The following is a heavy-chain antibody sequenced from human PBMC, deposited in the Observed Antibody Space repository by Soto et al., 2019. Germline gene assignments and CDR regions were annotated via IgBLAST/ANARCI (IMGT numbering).Heavy chain of an antibody. Sequence: QVQLVQSGAEVKKPGSSVKVSCKASGGTFSSYAISWVRQAPGQGLEWMGEIIPIFGTANYAQKFQGRVTFPAAESRRTAYMELGSVSFGYPAVDSWGREGALSGVFYPHWFDPGGQETRVTAS. D-gene: IGHD2-15*01. CDR1: GGTFSSYA. J-gene: IGHJ5*02. V-gene: IGHV1-69*12. CDR3: GREGALSGVFYPHWFDP. CDR2: IIPIFGTA.